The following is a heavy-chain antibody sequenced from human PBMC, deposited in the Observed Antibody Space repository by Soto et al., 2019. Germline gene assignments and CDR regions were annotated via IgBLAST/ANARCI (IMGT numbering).Heavy chain of an antibody. CDR1: GYSFTSYW. CDR2: IYPGDSDT. V-gene: IGHV5-51*01. CDR3: ARHGSTTVTTRYYYYGMDV. Sequence: GESLKISCKGSGYSFTSYWIGWVRQMPGKGLEWMGIIYPGDSDTRYSPSFQGQVTISADKSISTAYLQWSSLKASDTAMYYCARHGSTTVTTRYYYYGMDVWGQGTTVTVSS. D-gene: IGHD4-4*01. J-gene: IGHJ6*02.